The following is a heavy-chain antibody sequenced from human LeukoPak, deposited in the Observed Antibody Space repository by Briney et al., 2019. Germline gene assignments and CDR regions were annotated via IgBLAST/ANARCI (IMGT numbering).Heavy chain of an antibody. CDR3: AHAPYDFWSGYYPNNWFDP. D-gene: IGHD3-3*01. CDR2: IYWDDDK. CDR1: GFSLSTSGVG. Sequence: SGPTLVKPTQTLTLTCTFSGFSLSTSGVGVGWIRQPPGKALEWLALIYWDDDKRYSPSLKSRLTITKDTSKNQVALTMTNMDPVDTATYYCAHAPYDFWSGYYPNNWFDPWGQGTLVTVSS. J-gene: IGHJ5*02. V-gene: IGHV2-5*02.